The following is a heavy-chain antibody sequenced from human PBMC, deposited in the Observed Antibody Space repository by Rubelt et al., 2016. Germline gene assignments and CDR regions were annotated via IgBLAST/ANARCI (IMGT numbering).Heavy chain of an antibody. D-gene: IGHD6-19*01. CDR3: AREGHSSGFDY. CDR1: GFTFSNYG. J-gene: IGHJ4*02. CDR2: IPYDGSNK. Sequence: QVQLVESGGGVVQPGGSLRLSCVASGFTFSNYGMHWVRQDPGKGLEWVASIPYDGSNKYYADSVKGRFTISRDNSKNTLYLQMNSLRAEDTAVYYCAREGHSSGFDYWGQGTLVTVSS. V-gene: IGHV3-30*02.